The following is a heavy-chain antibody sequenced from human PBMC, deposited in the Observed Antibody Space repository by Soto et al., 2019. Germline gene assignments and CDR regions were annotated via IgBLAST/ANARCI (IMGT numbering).Heavy chain of an antibody. V-gene: IGHV4-34*01. Sequence: QVQLQQWGAGLLKPSETLSLTCAVYGGSFSGYYWSWIRQPPGKGLEWIGEINHSGSTNYNPSLKSLVTISVATSKKQFSLKLSSVAAADAAVYYWARVGTTVIPGGDYYYYYYMDVWGKGTTVTVSS. CDR3: ARVGTTVIPGGDYYYYYYMDV. D-gene: IGHD4-17*01. J-gene: IGHJ6*03. CDR2: INHSGST. CDR1: GGSFSGYY.